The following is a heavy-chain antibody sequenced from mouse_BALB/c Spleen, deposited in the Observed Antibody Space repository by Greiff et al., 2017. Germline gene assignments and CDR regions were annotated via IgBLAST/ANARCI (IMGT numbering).Heavy chain of an antibody. CDR3: ARGYEDGMDY. J-gene: IGHJ4*01. Sequence: DVQLQESGPGLVKPSQSLSLTCTVTGYSITSDYAWNWIRQFPGNKLEWMGYISYSGSTSYNPSLKSRISITRDTSKNQFFLQLNSVTTEDTATYYCARGYEDGMDYWGQGTSVTVSS. V-gene: IGHV3-2*02. CDR1: GYSITSDYA. CDR2: ISYSGST. D-gene: IGHD1-2*01.